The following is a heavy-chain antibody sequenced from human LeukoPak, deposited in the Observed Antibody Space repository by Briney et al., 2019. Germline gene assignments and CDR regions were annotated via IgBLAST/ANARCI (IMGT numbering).Heavy chain of an antibody. CDR2: IYYSGST. CDR3: ARRVGSGWYFDY. D-gene: IGHD6-19*01. CDR1: GGSISSYY. Sequence: PSETLSLTCTVSGGSISSYYWSWIRQPPGKGLEWIGYIYYSGSTNYNPSLKSRVTISVDTSENQFSLKLSSVTAADTAVYYCARRVGSGWYFDYWGQGTLVTVSS. J-gene: IGHJ4*02. V-gene: IGHV4-59*01.